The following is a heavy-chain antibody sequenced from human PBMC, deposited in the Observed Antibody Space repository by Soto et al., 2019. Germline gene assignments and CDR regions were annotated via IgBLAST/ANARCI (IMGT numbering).Heavy chain of an antibody. Sequence: QVQLVQSGAEVKKPGASVKVSCKASGYTFTSYGISWVRQAPGQGLEWMGWISAYNGNTNYAQKLQGRVTMTTDTSPSTAYMELRSLRSDDTAVYYCARGWTYYYDSSGYYPLDYWGQGTLVTVSS. CDR3: ARGWTYYYDSSGYYPLDY. CDR1: GYTFTSYG. V-gene: IGHV1-18*01. J-gene: IGHJ4*02. CDR2: ISAYNGNT. D-gene: IGHD3-22*01.